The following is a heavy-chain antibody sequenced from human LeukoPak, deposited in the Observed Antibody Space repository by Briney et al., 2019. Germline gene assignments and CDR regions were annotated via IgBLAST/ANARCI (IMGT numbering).Heavy chain of an antibody. CDR3: TNSDDYGDY. J-gene: IGHJ4*02. CDR1: GFTFGDYA. CDR2: IAFDDTDR. Sequence: PGGSLRLSCAASGFTFGDYAMHWVRQAPGKGLEWVAAIAFDDTDRYYIDSVKGRFTNSRDDSKNTLYLHMTSLRAEDTAVYYCTNSDDYGDYWGQGTLVTVSS. V-gene: IGHV3-30*04.